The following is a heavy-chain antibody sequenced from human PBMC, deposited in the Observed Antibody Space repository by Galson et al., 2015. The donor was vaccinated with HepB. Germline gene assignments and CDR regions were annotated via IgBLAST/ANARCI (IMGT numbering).Heavy chain of an antibody. Sequence: SVKVSCKASGYTFTTYYMHWVRQAPGQGLEWMGIINPGGGNTNYGQKFQGRVTLTRDTSTSTVYMELSSLKASDTAMYFCARHLGRGFSSSWYEDYYGMGVWGQGTTVTVSS. CDR2: INPGGGNT. J-gene: IGHJ6*02. CDR1: GYTFTTYY. V-gene: IGHV1-46*01. D-gene: IGHD6-13*01. CDR3: ARHLGRGFSSSWYEDYYGMGV.